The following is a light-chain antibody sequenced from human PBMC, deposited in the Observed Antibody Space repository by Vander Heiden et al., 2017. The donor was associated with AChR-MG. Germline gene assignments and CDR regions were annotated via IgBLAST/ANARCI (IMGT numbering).Light chain of an antibody. V-gene: IGLV2-8*01. CDR2: EVS. Sequence: QSALTQPPSASGSPGQSVTISCTGTSSDVGGYNYVSWYQHHPGKAPKLRIYEVSKRPSGVPDRFSGSKSGNTASLTVSGLQAEDEADYDCSSYAGNNNFVVCGGGTKL. CDR1: SSDVGGYNY. J-gene: IGLJ2*01. CDR3: SSYAGNNNFVV.